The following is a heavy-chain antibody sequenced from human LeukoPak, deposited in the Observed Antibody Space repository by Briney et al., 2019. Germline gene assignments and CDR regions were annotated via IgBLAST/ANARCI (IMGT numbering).Heavy chain of an antibody. CDR2: ISSSGSTI. CDR3: ARDSVWYDSSNGMDV. V-gene: IGHV3-48*03. CDR1: GFTFSSYE. Sequence: GGSLRLSCAASGFTFSSYEMNWVRQAPGKGPEWGSYISSSGSTIYYADSVMGRFTISRDNAKNSLYLQMNSLRAEDTAVYYCARDSVWYDSSNGMDVWGQGTTVTVSS. D-gene: IGHD3-22*01. J-gene: IGHJ6*02.